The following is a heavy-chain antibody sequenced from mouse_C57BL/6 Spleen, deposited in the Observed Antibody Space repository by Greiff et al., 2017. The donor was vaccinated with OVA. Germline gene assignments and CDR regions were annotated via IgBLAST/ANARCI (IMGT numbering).Heavy chain of an antibody. CDR3: ARGYYGSSYDYAMDY. J-gene: IGHJ4*01. V-gene: IGHV1-18*01. D-gene: IGHD1-1*01. CDR1: GYTFTDYN. Sequence: VQLQQSGPELVKPGASVKIPCKASGYTFTDYNMDWVKQSHGKSLEWIGDINPNNGGTIYNQKFKGQATLTVDKSSSTAYMELRSLTSEDTAVYYFARGYYGSSYDYAMDYWGKGTSVTVSS. CDR2: INPNNGGT.